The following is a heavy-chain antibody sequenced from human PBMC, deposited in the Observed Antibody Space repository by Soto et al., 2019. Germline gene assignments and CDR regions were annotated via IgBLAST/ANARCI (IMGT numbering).Heavy chain of an antibody. CDR1: GGSISSGGYS. CDR3: ARGIYGGKARWYFDL. V-gene: IGHV4-30-2*01. J-gene: IGHJ2*01. D-gene: IGHD2-15*01. CDR2: IYHSGST. Sequence: QLQLQESGSGLVKPSQTLSLTCAVSGGSISSGGYSWSWIRQPPGKGLEWIGYIYHSGSTYYNPSLKSRVTISGDRSKGQFSLKLSSVTAADTAVYYCARGIYGGKARWYFDLWGRGTLVTVSS.